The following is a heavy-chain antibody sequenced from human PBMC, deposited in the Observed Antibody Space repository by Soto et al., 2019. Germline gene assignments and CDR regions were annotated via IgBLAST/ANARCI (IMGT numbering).Heavy chain of an antibody. D-gene: IGHD4-4*01. CDR1: GGSVSSVNYY. CDR3: ARDGDGRMTTNPYYYNGMDV. V-gene: IGHV4-61*01. Sequence: LTCTVSGGSVSSVNYYWSWVRQPPGKGLEWIGYIYYSGSTSYSPSLKSRVAISLDTSKYQFSLMLSSVTAADTAVYYCARDGDGRMTTNPYYYNGMDVWGPGTTVTVSS. J-gene: IGHJ6*02. CDR2: IYYSGST.